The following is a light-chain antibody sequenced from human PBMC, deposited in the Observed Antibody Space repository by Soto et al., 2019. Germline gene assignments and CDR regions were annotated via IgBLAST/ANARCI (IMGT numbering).Light chain of an antibody. Sequence: EIVMTQSPATLSVSPGESATLSCRASQTVSSNLAWYQQKPGQAPRLLIYGASTRATGMPARFSGSGSGTELTLTISSLQSEDFAVYYCQQYNNWPPWTFGQGTKVEVK. V-gene: IGKV3-15*01. CDR1: QTVSSN. CDR3: QQYNNWPPWT. CDR2: GAS. J-gene: IGKJ1*01.